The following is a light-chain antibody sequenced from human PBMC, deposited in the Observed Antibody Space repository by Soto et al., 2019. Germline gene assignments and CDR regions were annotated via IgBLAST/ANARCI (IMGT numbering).Light chain of an antibody. CDR1: QIISSTY. CDR3: QHYGTSLYT. J-gene: IGKJ2*01. CDR2: GAS. Sequence: EIVLTQSPGTLSLSPGERATLSCRASQIISSTYLGWYQQKPGQAPRLLIYGASSRATGIPDRFSGSGSGTDFTLTISRLEPEDFAVYYCQHYGTSLYTFGQGTKVDIK. V-gene: IGKV3-20*01.